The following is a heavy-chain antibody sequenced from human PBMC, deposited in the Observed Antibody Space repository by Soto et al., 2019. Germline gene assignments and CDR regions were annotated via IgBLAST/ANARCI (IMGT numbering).Heavy chain of an antibody. CDR1: GYSIASGYY. J-gene: IGHJ6*02. CDR2: IYHAGSV. CDR3: ARTFDYYGMDV. V-gene: IGHV4-38-2*01. Sequence: PSETLSLTCAVSGYSIASGYYWAWIRQSPGKGLEWIGSIYHAGSVYYNPSLNSRVAVSLDTSKSHFSLKLTSVTAADTAVYYCARTFDYYGMDVWGQGTTVTVS.